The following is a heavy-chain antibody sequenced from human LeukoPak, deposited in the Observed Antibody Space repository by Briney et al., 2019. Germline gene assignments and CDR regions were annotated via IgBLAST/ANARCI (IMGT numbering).Heavy chain of an antibody. J-gene: IGHJ2*01. Sequence: GGSLRLFCASSGFTFSNYNINWVPQAPGKGLEWVPSISCSSSYRYDADAVRGRFTISRDNAKTSRYLQMNSLRAEDTAVYYCARDFHLDPVFDLWGRGTLATVSS. D-gene: IGHD2-2*03. CDR2: ISCSSSYR. V-gene: IGHV3-21*03. CDR1: GFTFSNYN. CDR3: ARDFHLDPVFDL.